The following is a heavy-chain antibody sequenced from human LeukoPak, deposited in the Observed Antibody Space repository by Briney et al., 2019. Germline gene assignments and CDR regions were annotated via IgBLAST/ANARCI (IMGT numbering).Heavy chain of an antibody. CDR1: GYTFSSYA. CDR2: IIPIFGTA. J-gene: IGHJ4*02. Sequence: SVKVSCKASGYTFSSYAISWVRQAPGQGLEWMGGIIPIFGTANYAQKFQGRVTITADESTSTAYMELSSLRSEDTAVYYCARARYYGSGSYSHFDYWGQGTLVTVSS. V-gene: IGHV1-69*13. CDR3: ARARYYGSGSYSHFDY. D-gene: IGHD3-10*01.